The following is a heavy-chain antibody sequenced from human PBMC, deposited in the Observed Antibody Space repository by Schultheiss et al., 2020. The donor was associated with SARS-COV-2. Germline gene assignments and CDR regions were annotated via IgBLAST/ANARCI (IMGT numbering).Heavy chain of an antibody. J-gene: IGHJ4*02. D-gene: IGHD6-13*01. V-gene: IGHV4-39*07. CDR2: INHSGST. CDR1: GGSISSSSYY. CDR3: ARDRSSSWTIDY. Sequence: SETLSLTCTVSGGSISSSSYYWSWIRQPPGKGLEWIGEINHSGSTNYNPSLKSRVTISVDASKNQFSLKLSSVTAADTAVYYCARDRSSSWTIDYWGQGTLVTVSS.